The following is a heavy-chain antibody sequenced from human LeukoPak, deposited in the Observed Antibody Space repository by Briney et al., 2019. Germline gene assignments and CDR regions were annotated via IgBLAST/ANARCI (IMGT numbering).Heavy chain of an antibody. CDR2: ISDSGGSI. J-gene: IGHJ4*02. Sequence: GSLRLSCAASGFTFSSYGMSWVRQAPGEGLEWVSGISDSGGSIYYAQSVKGRFTISRDNSKNTLYLQMNSLRAEDTAVYYCAKDLKQLANFDYWGQGTLVTVSS. CDR1: GFTFSSYG. CDR3: AKDLKQLANFDY. V-gene: IGHV3-23*01. D-gene: IGHD6-6*01.